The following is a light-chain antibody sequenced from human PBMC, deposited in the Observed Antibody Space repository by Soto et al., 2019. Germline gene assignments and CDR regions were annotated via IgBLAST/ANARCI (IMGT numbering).Light chain of an antibody. V-gene: IGLV1-44*01. CDR1: RPNIGSNT. J-gene: IGLJ2*01. CDR3: AAWDDSLKVVV. Sequence: QSVLTQPPSASGTPGQRVTMSCSGSRPNIGSNTVNWYQQLPGTAPKVLIYSNDQRPSGVPDRFSGSKSGTSASLAISGRQSEDEADYYCAAWDDSLKVVVFGGGTKVTVL. CDR2: SND.